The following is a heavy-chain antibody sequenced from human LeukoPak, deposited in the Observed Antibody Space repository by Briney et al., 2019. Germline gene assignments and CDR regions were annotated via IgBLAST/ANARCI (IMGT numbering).Heavy chain of an antibody. D-gene: IGHD1-1*01. CDR2: ISYTGSS. CDR3: TRHGKNWKIDA. J-gene: IGHJ5*02. V-gene: IGHV4-59*08. Sequence: SETLSLTCIASGDSFTSSYWSWVRQPPGEGLDWIWHISYTGSSKCNPSLGSRVAISADTSRNQFSLKMTYVTAADTAVYFCTRHGKNWKIDAWGQGTPVTVSS. CDR1: GDSFTSSY.